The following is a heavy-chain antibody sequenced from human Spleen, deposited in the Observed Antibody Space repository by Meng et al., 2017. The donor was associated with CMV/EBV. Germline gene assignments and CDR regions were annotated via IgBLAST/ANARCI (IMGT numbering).Heavy chain of an antibody. CDR2: ISYDGSNK. J-gene: IGHJ4*02. Sequence: GGPLRLSCAASGFTFSNYAMHWVRQAPGKGLEWVAVISYDGSNKYYADSVKGRLTISRDNSKNTLYLQMNSLRGEDTAVYYCARGEMEGADTNFDYWGQGTLVTVSS. CDR3: ARGEMEGADTNFDY. V-gene: IGHV3-30-3*01. D-gene: IGHD2-8*01. CDR1: GFTFSNYA.